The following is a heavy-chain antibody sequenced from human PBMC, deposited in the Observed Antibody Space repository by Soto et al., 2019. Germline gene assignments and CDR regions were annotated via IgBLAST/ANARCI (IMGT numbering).Heavy chain of an antibody. CDR3: ARLRTGSYSFDY. J-gene: IGHJ4*02. V-gene: IGHV3-7*05. CDR1: GFSLSIYW. CDR2: INQEGREK. Sequence: EVHLVESGGGLVQPGGSLRLSCAASGFSLSIYWMTWVRQAPGKGLEWVASINQEGREKYYVDSVRGRFTMSRDNAKNSLYLQMNSLRAEDTAVYYCARLRTGSYSFDYWGQGTLVTVSS. D-gene: IGHD1-26*01.